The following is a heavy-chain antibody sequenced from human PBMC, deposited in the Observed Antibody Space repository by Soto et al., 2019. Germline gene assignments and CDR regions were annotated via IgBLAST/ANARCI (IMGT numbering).Heavy chain of an antibody. D-gene: IGHD1-26*01. CDR1: VSTLENLG. V-gene: IGHV3-23*01. Sequence: GGSLGLSCGASVSTLENLGMSWARQAPGKGLEWISSISGSGFKKYYADSVKGRFTISRDNSKSTVYLELNNLSAEDTAVYHCAKNQGVELVPLATVDWFDPWGQGSVVT. J-gene: IGHJ5*02. CDR3: AKNQGVELVPLATVDWFDP. CDR2: ISGSGFKK.